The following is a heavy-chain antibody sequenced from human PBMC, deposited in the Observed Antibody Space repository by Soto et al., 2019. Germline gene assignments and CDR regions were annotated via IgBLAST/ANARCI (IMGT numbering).Heavy chain of an antibody. CDR3: ARDSRYSNYGVDY. CDR1: GGSISSGGYY. Sequence: QVQLQESGPGLVKPSQTLSLTCTVSGGSISSGGYYWSWIRQHPGKGLEWIGYIYYSGSTYYNPSLKSRVTISVDTSKIQFSLKLSSVTAADTAVYYCARDSRYSNYGVDYWGQGTLVTVSS. J-gene: IGHJ4*02. CDR2: IYYSGST. D-gene: IGHD4-4*01. V-gene: IGHV4-31*03.